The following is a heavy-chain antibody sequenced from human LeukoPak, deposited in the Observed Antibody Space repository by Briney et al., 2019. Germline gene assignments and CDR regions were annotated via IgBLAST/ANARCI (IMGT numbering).Heavy chain of an antibody. Sequence: SETLSLTCTVSGGSISSSSYYWGWIRQPPGKGLEWIGSIYYIGSTYYNPSLKSRVTISVDTSKNQFSLQLSSVTAADTAVYYCASEYCSGGSCGGLYYYYGMDVWGQGTTVTVSS. V-gene: IGHV4-39*01. CDR2: IYYIGST. J-gene: IGHJ6*02. CDR1: GGSISSSSYY. CDR3: ASEYCSGGSCGGLYYYYGMDV. D-gene: IGHD2-15*01.